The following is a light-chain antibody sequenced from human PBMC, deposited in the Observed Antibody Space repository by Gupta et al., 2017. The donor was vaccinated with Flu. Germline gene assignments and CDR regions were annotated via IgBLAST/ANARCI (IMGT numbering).Light chain of an antibody. V-gene: IGKV3-15*01. CDR3: QQDKNWAPRT. CDR2: GAS. J-gene: IGKJ1*01. CDR1: QSVSSN. Sequence: IVMTQSPATLSVSPGEIGTLSCRASQSVSSNLAWYQHKPGQAPRLLISGASPRDTGITARYSGSGFGKEFPLTISRRQWEDFAVYNIQQDKNWAPRTFGQRTKVETK.